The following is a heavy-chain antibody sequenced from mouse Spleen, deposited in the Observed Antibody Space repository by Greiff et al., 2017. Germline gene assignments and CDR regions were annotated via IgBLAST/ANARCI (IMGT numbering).Heavy chain of an antibody. CDR3: ARDCGNHLDY. Sequence: EVKLVESEGGLVQPGSSMKLSCTASGFTFSDYYMAWVRQVPEKGLEWVANINYDGSSTYYLDSLKSRFIISRDNAKNILYLQMSSLKSEDTATYYCARDCGNHLDYWGQGTTLTVSS. CDR2: INYDGSST. D-gene: IGHD2-1*01. CDR1: GFTFSDYY. J-gene: IGHJ2*01. V-gene: IGHV5-16*01.